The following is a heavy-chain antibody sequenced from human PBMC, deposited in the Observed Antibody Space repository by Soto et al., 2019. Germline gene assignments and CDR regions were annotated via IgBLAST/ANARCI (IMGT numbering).Heavy chain of an antibody. Sequence: PSETLSLTCTVSGGSISNYFWNWIRQPPGKGLEWIGSIYYSGSPNYNPSLKSRVTISVDTSRSHFSLNLNSVTAADTAVYYCARSLYSGGWVKTFDIWGQGTMVTV. CDR1: GGSISNYF. J-gene: IGHJ3*02. CDR2: IYYSGSP. D-gene: IGHD6-19*01. V-gene: IGHV4-59*01. CDR3: ARSLYSGGWVKTFDI.